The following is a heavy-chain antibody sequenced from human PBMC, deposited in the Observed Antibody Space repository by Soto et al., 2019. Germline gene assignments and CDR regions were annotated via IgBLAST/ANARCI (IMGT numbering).Heavy chain of an antibody. CDR2: INPNSGGT. Sequence: GASVKVSCKASGYTFTGYYMHWVRQAPGQGLGWMGWINPNSGGTNYAQKFQGWVTMTRDTSISTAYMELSRLRSDDTAVYYCARGSSYDILTGYYYNYFDYWGQGTLVTVSS. D-gene: IGHD3-9*01. V-gene: IGHV1-2*04. CDR1: GYTFTGYY. J-gene: IGHJ4*02. CDR3: ARGSSYDILTGYYYNYFDY.